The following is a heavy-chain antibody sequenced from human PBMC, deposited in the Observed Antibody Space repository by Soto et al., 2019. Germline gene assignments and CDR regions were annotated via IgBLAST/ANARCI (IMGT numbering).Heavy chain of an antibody. CDR1: GGSISSGGYY. CDR3: ASLNTYYYDSSGYYYGHFDY. J-gene: IGHJ4*02. CDR2: IYYSGST. Sequence: SETLSLTCTVSGGSISSGGYYWSWIRQHPXKGLEWIGYIYYSGSTYYNPSLKSRVTISVDTSKNQFSLKLSSVTAADTAVYYCASLNTYYYDSSGYYYGHFDYWGQGTLVTVSS. V-gene: IGHV4-31*03. D-gene: IGHD3-22*01.